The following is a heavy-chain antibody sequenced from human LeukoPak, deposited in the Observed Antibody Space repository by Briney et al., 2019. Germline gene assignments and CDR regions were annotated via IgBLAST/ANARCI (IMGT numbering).Heavy chain of an antibody. V-gene: IGHV1-69*05. CDR1: GGTFSSYA. Sequence: ASVTVSCKASGGTFSSYAISWVRQAPGQGLEWMGGIIPIFGTANYAQKFQGRVTITTDESTSTAYMELSSLRSEDTAVYYCALHYYDSSGYYYWGQGTLVTVSS. CDR3: ALHYYDSSGYYY. D-gene: IGHD3-22*01. J-gene: IGHJ4*02. CDR2: IIPIFGTA.